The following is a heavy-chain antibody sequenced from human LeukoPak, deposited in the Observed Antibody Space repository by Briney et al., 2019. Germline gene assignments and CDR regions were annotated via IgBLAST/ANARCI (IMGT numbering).Heavy chain of an antibody. V-gene: IGHV4-30-2*03. D-gene: IGHD3-22*01. CDR3: ARSAGEGVGIVGSY. Sequence: SQTLSLTCTVSGGSISSGGYYWSWIRQPPGKGLEWIGSIYHSGSTYYNPSLKSRVTISVDTSKNQFSLKLSSVTAADTAVYYCARSAGEGVGIVGSYWGQGALVTVSS. CDR2: IYHSGST. J-gene: IGHJ4*02. CDR1: GGSISSGGYY.